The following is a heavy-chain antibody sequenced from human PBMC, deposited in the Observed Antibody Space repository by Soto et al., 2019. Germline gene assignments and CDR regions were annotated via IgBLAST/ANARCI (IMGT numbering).Heavy chain of an antibody. Sequence: SETLSLTCTVSGASVTSGSDYWSWIRQPPGKGLEWIGCIHYSGSTYYNPSLKSRVTISVDTSKNQFSLKLSSVTAADTAVYYCARGRPSTVTGYYFDYWGQGTLVTVSS. CDR3: ARGRPSTVTGYYFDY. CDR1: GASVTSGSDY. V-gene: IGHV4-61*01. CDR2: IHYSGST. D-gene: IGHD4-17*01. J-gene: IGHJ4*02.